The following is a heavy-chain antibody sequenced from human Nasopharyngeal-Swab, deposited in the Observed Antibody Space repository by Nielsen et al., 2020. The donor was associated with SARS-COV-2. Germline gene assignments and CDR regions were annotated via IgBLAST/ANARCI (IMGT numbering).Heavy chain of an antibody. J-gene: IGHJ6*02. CDR2: IYYSGST. CDR3: ARRETMITFGGVIAYYYGMDV. Sequence: WIRQPPGKGLEWIGSIYYSGSTYYNPSLKSRVTISEDTSKNQFSLKLSSVTAADTAVYYCARRETMITFGGVIAYYYGMDVWGQGTTVTVSS. V-gene: IGHV4-39*01. D-gene: IGHD3-16*02.